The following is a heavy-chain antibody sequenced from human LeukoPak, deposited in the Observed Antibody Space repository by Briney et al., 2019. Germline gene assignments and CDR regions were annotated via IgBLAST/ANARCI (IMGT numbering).Heavy chain of an antibody. CDR2: INSDGSST. V-gene: IGHV3-74*01. J-gene: IGHJ4*02. CDR3: AKDIDSGSDWSQWGMIY. D-gene: IGHD6-19*01. Sequence: GGSLRLSCAASGFTFSSYWMHWVRQAPGKGLVWVSRINSDGSSTSYADSVKGRFTIARDNSKNTLYLQMNSLTAEDTAVYYCAKDIDSGSDWSQWGMIYWGQGTLVTVSS. CDR1: GFTFSSYW.